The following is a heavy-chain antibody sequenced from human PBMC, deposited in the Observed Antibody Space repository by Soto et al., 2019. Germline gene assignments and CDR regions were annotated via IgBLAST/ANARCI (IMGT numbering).Heavy chain of an antibody. CDR3: ARVTLYTASFDY. Sequence: PGGSLILSCAASGFTFNSYKMNWVRQAPGKGLEWLSSISSSSTYTYYADSVRGRFTISRDNAKNSLYLQMNSLRAEYTAVYYCARVTLYTASFDYWGQGTLVTVSS. CDR2: ISSSSTYT. D-gene: IGHD2-21*02. J-gene: IGHJ4*02. CDR1: GFTFNSYK. V-gene: IGHV3-21*01.